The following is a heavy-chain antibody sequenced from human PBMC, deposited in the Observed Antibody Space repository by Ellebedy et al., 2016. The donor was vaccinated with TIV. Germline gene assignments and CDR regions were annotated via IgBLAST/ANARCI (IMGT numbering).Heavy chain of an antibody. CDR1: GFTFSGYW. J-gene: IGHJ6*02. CDR2: INSDGSST. V-gene: IGHV3-74*01. CDR3: ARDEDMTTVTYYYYGMDV. Sequence: GESLKISCAASGFTFSGYWMHWVRQAPGKGLVWVSRINSDGSSTSFADSVKGRFTVSRDNAKNTLYLQMNSLSAEDTAVYYCARDEDMTTVTYYYYGMDVWGQGTTVTVSS. D-gene: IGHD4-17*01.